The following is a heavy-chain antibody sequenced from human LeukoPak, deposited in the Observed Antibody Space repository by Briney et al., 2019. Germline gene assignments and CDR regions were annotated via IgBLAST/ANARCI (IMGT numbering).Heavy chain of an antibody. CDR1: GGSISSGNYY. CDR2: IYTSEST. J-gene: IGHJ2*01. CDR3: ARYIRYFDL. Sequence: SETLSLTCTVSGGSISSGNYYWSWIRQPAGKGLEWIGRIYTSESTNYNPSLKSRVTISVDTSKNQFSLKLSSVTAADTAVYYCARYIRYFDLWGRGTLVTVST. V-gene: IGHV4-61*02.